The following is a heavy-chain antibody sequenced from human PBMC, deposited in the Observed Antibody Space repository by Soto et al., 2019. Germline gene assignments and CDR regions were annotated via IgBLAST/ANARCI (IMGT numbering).Heavy chain of an antibody. V-gene: IGHV3-7*01. J-gene: IGHJ4*01. Sequence: QAGGSLRLSCAASGFVFRSYWMSWVRQAPGKGLEWVANINQDGSEKYYVDSVRGRFIISRDNAENSLYLQMNSLRAEDTALYYCARDGVAAGLYLDNWGHGTLVTVSS. CDR2: INQDGSEK. CDR1: GFVFRSYW. D-gene: IGHD6-19*01. CDR3: ARDGVAAGLYLDN.